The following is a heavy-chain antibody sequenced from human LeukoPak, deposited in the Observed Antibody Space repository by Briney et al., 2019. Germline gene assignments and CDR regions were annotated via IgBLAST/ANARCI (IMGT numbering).Heavy chain of an antibody. J-gene: IGHJ4*02. Sequence: SETLSLTCAVYGGSFSGYYWSWIRQSPGKGLEWIGEINHSGSTNYNPSLKSRVTISVDTSKNQFSLKLSSVTAADTAVYYCARGRYYDSSGYYAYWGQGTLVTVSS. CDR3: ARGRYYDSSGYYAY. CDR1: GGSFSGYY. D-gene: IGHD3-22*01. V-gene: IGHV4-34*01. CDR2: INHSGST.